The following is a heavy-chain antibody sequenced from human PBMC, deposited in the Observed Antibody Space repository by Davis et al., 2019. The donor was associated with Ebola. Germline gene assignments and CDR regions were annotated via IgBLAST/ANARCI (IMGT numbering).Heavy chain of an antibody. CDR1: GGSFSGYY. V-gene: IGHV4-34*01. CDR2: INHSGST. J-gene: IGHJ1*01. CDR3: ASPGDYVRYFQH. D-gene: IGHD4-17*01. Sequence: SETLSLTCAVYGGSFSGYYWTWIRQPPGRGLEWIGEINHSGSTNYNPSLKSRVTISVDTSKRQFSLNLSSVTAADTAVYYCASPGDYVRYFQHWGQGTLVTVSS.